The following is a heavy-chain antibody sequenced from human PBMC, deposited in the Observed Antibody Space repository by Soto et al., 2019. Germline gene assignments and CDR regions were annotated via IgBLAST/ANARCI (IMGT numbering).Heavy chain of an antibody. V-gene: IGHV4-30-4*01. CDR1: GGSISSGDYY. CDR3: ARGNSSSWYFRYYYGMDV. J-gene: IGHJ6*02. Sequence: SETLSLTCTVSGGSISSGDYYWSWIRQPPGKGLEWIGYIYYSGSTYYNPSLKSRVTISVDTSKNQFSLKLSSVTATDTAVYYCARGNSSSWYFRYYYGMDVWGQGTTVTVSS. CDR2: IYYSGST. D-gene: IGHD6-13*01.